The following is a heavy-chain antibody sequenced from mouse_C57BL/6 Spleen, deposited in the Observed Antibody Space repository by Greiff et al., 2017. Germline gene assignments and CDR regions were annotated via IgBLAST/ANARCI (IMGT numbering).Heavy chain of an antibody. V-gene: IGHV1-15*01. Sequence: VQLQQSGAELVRPGASVTLSCKASGYTFTDYEMHWVKQPPVHGLDWIGAIDPETGGAASNQKFKGKAMLTADKSSSTAYMELRSLTSEDSAVYYCTRSETTVVAPYYFDYWGQGTTLTVSS. CDR2: IDPETGGA. D-gene: IGHD1-1*01. CDR3: TRSETTVVAPYYFDY. CDR1: GYTFTDYE. J-gene: IGHJ2*01.